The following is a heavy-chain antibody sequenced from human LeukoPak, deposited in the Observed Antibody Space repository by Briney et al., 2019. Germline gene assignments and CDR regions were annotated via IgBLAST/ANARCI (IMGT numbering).Heavy chain of an antibody. CDR3: ARLWIVATWFDA. CDR1: NGSMSRDSYY. D-gene: IGHD2-2*03. V-gene: IGHV4-39*02. CDR2: IFYSGKT. Sequence: PETLSHSCTVSNGSMSRDSYYWAWARLPPGDGLEWIETIFYSGKTYYSATLKGQVTVSLDTSKKNFTLRLSSVTAADTTAYYCARLWIVATWFDAWGQGALVTVSS. J-gene: IGHJ5*02.